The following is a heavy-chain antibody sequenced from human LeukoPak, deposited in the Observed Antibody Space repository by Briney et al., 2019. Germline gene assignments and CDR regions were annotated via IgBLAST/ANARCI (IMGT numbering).Heavy chain of an antibody. Sequence: ASVKVSCKASGYTFTSYDINWVRQATGQGLEWMGWMNPNCGNTGYAQKFQGRVTMTRNTSISTAYMELSSLRSEDTAVYYCARGDFDWSTYGMDVWGQGTTVTVSS. J-gene: IGHJ6*02. CDR1: GYTFTSYD. CDR3: ARGDFDWSTYGMDV. CDR2: MNPNCGNT. D-gene: IGHD3-9*01. V-gene: IGHV1-8*01.